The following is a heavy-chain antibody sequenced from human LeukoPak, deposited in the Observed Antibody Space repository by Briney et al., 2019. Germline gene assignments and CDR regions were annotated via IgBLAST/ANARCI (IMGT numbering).Heavy chain of an antibody. CDR2: MNPNSGNT. J-gene: IGHJ4*02. Sequence: ASVKVSCKASGYTFTNYGITWVRQATGQGLEWMGWMNPNSGNTGYAQKFQGRVTMTRNTSISTAYMELSSLRSEDTAVYYCARGPGELQGDFDYWGQGTLVTVSS. V-gene: IGHV1-8*01. D-gene: IGHD1-26*01. CDR1: GYTFTNYG. CDR3: ARGPGELQGDFDY.